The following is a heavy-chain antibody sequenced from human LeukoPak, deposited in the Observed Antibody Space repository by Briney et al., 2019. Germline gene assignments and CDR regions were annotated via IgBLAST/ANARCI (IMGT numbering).Heavy chain of an antibody. J-gene: IGHJ4*02. D-gene: IGHD1-7*01. V-gene: IGHV3-30*03. CDR1: GFTFSSYS. Sequence: GGSLRLSCAASGFTFSSYSMNWVRQAPGKGLEWVAVISYDGSNKYYADSVKGRFTISRDNSKNTLYLQMNSLRAEDTAVYYCARETVDWNYDYWGQGTLVTVSS. CDR3: ARETVDWNYDY. CDR2: ISYDGSNK.